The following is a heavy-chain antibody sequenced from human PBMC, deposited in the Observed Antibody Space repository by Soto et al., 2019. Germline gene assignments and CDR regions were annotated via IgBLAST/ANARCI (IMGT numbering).Heavy chain of an antibody. Sequence: LSLTCGVSGGTVASSHWWSWVRQSPGKGLGWVAVISSDGSEKYYLDSVRDRFTISRDNSKNTLYLQMNNLRPEDTAMYYCANSWTTLTTGFDFWGQGALVTVSS. CDR3: ANSWTTLTTGFDF. J-gene: IGHJ4*02. D-gene: IGHD4-17*01. CDR2: ISSDGSEK. CDR1: GGTVASSHW. V-gene: IGHV3-30*18.